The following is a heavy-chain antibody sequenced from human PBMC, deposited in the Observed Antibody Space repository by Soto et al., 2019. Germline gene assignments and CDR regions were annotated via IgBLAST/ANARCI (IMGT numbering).Heavy chain of an antibody. J-gene: IGHJ6*02. CDR3: ARDGGDYYDSSGYYYYYGMDV. CDR1: GYTFTGYY. D-gene: IGHD3-22*01. V-gene: IGHV1-2*04. Sequence: ASVKVSCKASGYTFTGYYMHWVRQAPGQGLEWMGWINPNSGGTNYAQKFQGWVTMTRDTSISTAYMELSRLRSDDTAVYYCARDGGDYYDSSGYYYYYGMDVWGQGTTVTVSS. CDR2: INPNSGGT.